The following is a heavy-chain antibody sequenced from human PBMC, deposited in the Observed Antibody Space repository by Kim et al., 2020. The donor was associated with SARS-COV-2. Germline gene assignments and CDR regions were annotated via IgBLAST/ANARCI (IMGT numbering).Heavy chain of an antibody. CDR3: ARLGGNTQWGYNWFDP. CDR2: SNHAGGT. J-gene: IGHJ5*02. CDR1: GGSLSGSY. D-gene: IGHD1-26*01. V-gene: IGHV4-34*01. Sequence: SETLSLTCAVHGGSLSGSYWSWIRQPPGKTLEWIGESNHAGGTNYNPSLKSRVTISVDTSKNQFSVNLRSVTAADTAVYFCARLGGNTQWGYNWFDPWGQGTLVTVSS.